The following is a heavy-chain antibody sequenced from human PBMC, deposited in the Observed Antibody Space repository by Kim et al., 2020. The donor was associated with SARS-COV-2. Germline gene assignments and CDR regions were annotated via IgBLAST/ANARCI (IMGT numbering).Heavy chain of an antibody. V-gene: IGHV5-51*01. J-gene: IGHJ6*02. Sequence: GESLKISCQASDYSFKSYCIGWVRQMPGKGLEWIGTIYPDASHVSYIPSFEGQVTISADKSISTAFLHWGSLTASDTAIYYCARFSHTGSFFYYYYGMDLWGQGTTVTVSS. CDR1: DYSFKSYC. CDR2: IYPDASHV. CDR3: ARFSHTGSFFYYYYGMDL. D-gene: IGHD3-10*01.